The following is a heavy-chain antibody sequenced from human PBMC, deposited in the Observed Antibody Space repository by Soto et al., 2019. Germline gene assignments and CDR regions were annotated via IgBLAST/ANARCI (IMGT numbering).Heavy chain of an antibody. Sequence: ASVKVSCKASGGTFSSYAISWVRQAPGQGLEWMGGIIPILGIANYAQKFQGRVTITADKSTSTAYMELSSLRSEDTAVYYCARAAADSSGYYYYFDYWGQGTLVTVSS. J-gene: IGHJ4*02. CDR2: IIPILGIA. CDR1: GGTFSSYA. CDR3: ARAAADSSGYYYYFDY. D-gene: IGHD3-22*01. V-gene: IGHV1-69*10.